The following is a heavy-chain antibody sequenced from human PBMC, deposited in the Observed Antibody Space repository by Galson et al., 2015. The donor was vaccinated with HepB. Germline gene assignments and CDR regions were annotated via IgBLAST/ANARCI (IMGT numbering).Heavy chain of an antibody. V-gene: IGHV3-43*01. J-gene: IGHJ4*02. D-gene: IGHD2-21*02. CDR3: AKDMRGVVTGSGFDY. CDR1: GFTFDDYT. CDR2: ISWDGGST. Sequence: SLRLSCAASGFTFDDYTMHWVRHAPGKGLEWVSLISWDGGSTYYADSVKGRFTISRDNSKNSLYLQMNSLRTEDTALYYCAKDMRGVVTGSGFDYWGQGTLVTVSS.